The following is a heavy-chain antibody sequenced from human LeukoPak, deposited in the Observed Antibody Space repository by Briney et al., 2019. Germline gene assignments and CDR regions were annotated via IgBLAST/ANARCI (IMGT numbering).Heavy chain of an antibody. V-gene: IGHV3-23*01. CDR1: DFSFITYA. Sequence: GGSLRLSCAASDFSFITYAMSWVRQAPGKGLEWVSTISGGGDATYYADSVKGRFTISRDNAKKSLYLQMNSLRAEDTAVYYCARGHGVVAASDDAFDIWGQGTMVTVSS. J-gene: IGHJ3*02. CDR3: ARGHGVVAASDDAFDI. D-gene: IGHD2-2*01. CDR2: ISGGGDAT.